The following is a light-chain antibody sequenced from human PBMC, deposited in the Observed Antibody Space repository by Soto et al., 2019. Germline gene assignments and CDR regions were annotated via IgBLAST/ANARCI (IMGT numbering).Light chain of an antibody. CDR2: TAS. V-gene: IGKV1-9*01. J-gene: IGKJ4*01. Sequence: DIHLPQYTSFLSASVGDRVTVTCRASQGINSYLAWYQQKPGKAPKLLIYTASTLQSGVPSRFSGSGSGTEFTLTITSLQPEDFAAYYCQQLYSYPLTFGGGTKVDIK. CDR1: QGINSY. CDR3: QQLYSYPLT.